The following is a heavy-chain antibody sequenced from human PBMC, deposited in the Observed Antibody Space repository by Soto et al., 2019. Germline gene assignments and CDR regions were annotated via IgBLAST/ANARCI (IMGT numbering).Heavy chain of an antibody. D-gene: IGHD6-13*01. CDR2: ISSSSSTI. CDR3: ARDFEQLVHVFDY. Sequence: GGSLRLSCAASGFTFSSYSMNWVRQAPGKGLEWVSYISSSSSTIYYADSVKGRFTISRDNAKNSLYLQMNSLRAEDTAVYYCARDFEQLVHVFDYWGQGTLVTVSS. J-gene: IGHJ4*02. V-gene: IGHV3-48*01. CDR1: GFTFSSYS.